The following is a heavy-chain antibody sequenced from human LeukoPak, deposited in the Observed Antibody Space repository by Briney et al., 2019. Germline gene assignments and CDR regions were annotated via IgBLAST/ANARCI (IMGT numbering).Heavy chain of an antibody. Sequence: GRSLRPSCAASGFTFSRYGMSWVRQAPGKGLEWVSAISGSGGRTYYADSVKGRFTISRDNSKNTLYLQMNSLRAEDTAVYNCAKGDFYGSGRDYYYYMDVWGKGTTVTISS. J-gene: IGHJ6*03. CDR2: ISGSGGRT. D-gene: IGHD3-10*01. CDR1: GFTFSRYG. CDR3: AKGDFYGSGRDYYYYMDV. V-gene: IGHV3-23*01.